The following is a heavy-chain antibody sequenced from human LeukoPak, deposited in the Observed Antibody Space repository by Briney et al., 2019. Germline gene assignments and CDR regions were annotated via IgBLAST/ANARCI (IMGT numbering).Heavy chain of an antibody. D-gene: IGHD2-2*01. Sequence: PGGSLRLSCAASGFTFSSYAMSWVRQAPGKGLEWVSAISGSGGSTYYADSVKGRFTISRDNSKNTLYLQMNSLRAEDTAVYYCAKVVVPGTYYYYYGMAVWGQGTTVTVSS. CDR2: ISGSGGST. V-gene: IGHV3-23*01. J-gene: IGHJ6*02. CDR1: GFTFSSYA. CDR3: AKVVVPGTYYYYYGMAV.